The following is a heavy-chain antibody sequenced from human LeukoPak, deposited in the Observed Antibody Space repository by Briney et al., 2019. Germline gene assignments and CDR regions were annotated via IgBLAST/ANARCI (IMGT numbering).Heavy chain of an antibody. J-gene: IGHJ4*02. V-gene: IGHV3-30*18. D-gene: IGHD1-26*01. Sequence: GGSLRLSCAASGFTFSSYGMHWVRQAPGKGLEWVAVISYDGSNKYYADSVKGRFTISRDNSKNTLYLQMSSLRAEDTAVYYCVKVGYSGSYGYWGQGTLVTVSS. CDR3: VKVGYSGSYGY. CDR1: GFTFSSYG. CDR2: ISYDGSNK.